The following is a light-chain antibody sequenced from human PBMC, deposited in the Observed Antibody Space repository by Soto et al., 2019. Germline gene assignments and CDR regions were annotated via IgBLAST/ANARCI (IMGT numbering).Light chain of an antibody. CDR1: ESVSSN. CDR3: HQYADSPQT. CDR2: AAS. Sequence: EIVMTQSPATLSVSPGERATLSCRASESVSSNLAWYQQKPGQAPRLLIYAASTGATGIPARFRGSGSGTDFTLTISSLEPEDSAVYFCHQYADSPQTFGQGTKVDIK. J-gene: IGKJ2*01. V-gene: IGKV3D-15*01.